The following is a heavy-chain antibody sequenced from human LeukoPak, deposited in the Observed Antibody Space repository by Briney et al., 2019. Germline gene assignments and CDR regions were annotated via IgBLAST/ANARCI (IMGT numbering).Heavy chain of an antibody. CDR2: IRYDGSNK. J-gene: IGHJ4*02. D-gene: IGHD3-22*01. CDR1: GFSFSNYG. CDR3: AKDSRRYYDSSGYADY. Sequence: PGGSLRLSCVASGFSFSNYGTHWVRQAPGKGLEWVAFIRYDGSNKYYADSVKGRFTISRDNYKNTLYLQMNSLRAEDTAVYYCAKDSRRYYDSSGYADYWGQGTLVTVSS. V-gene: IGHV3-30*02.